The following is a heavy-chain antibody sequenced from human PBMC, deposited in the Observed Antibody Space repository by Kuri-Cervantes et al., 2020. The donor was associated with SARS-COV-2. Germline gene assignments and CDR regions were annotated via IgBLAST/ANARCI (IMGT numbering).Heavy chain of an antibody. CDR2: VNDSGST. D-gene: IGHD3-16*01. J-gene: IGHJ4*02. V-gene: IGHV4-34*01. CDR1: GGSFGGYY. Sequence: GSLRLSCAVYGGSFGGYYWNWIRQPPGKGLEWIGEVNDSGSTNYNPSLKSRVTISVDTSKNQFSLKLSSVTAADTAVYYCARQSMLSRSHEYWGQGTLVTVSS. CDR3: ARQSMLSRSHEY.